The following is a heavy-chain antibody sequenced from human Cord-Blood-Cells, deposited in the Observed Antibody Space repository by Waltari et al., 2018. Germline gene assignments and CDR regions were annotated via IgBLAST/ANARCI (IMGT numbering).Heavy chain of an antibody. J-gene: IGHJ3*02. CDR1: GGTFSSYA. V-gene: IGHV1-69*06. Sequence: QVQLVQSGAEVKKPGSSVKVSCKASGGTFSSYAISWVRQAPGQGLEWMGGIIPIFGTANYAQKFQGRVTITADKSTSTAYMELSSLRSEDTAVYYCARRPTSDFWSGYYAFDIWGQGTMVTVSS. D-gene: IGHD3-3*01. CDR3: ARRPTSDFWSGYYAFDI. CDR2: IIPIFGTA.